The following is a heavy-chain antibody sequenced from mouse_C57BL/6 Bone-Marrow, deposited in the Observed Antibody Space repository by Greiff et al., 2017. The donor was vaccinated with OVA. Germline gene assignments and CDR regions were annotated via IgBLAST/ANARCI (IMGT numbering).Heavy chain of an antibody. J-gene: IGHJ4*01. V-gene: IGHV1-81*01. Sequence: QVQLKQSGAELARPGASVKLSCKASGYTFTSYGISWVKQRTGQGLEWIGESYPRSGNTYYNEKFKGKATLTADKSSSTAYMELRSLTSEDSAVYFCARGGFWAMDYWGQGTSVTVSS. CDR3: ARGGFWAMDY. D-gene: IGHD3-1*01. CDR2: SYPRSGNT. CDR1: GYTFTSYG.